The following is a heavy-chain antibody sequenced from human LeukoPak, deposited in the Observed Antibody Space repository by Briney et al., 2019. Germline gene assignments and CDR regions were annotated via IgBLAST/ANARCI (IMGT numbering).Heavy chain of an antibody. Sequence: GGSLRLSCSASGFTFSSYAMHWVRQAPGKGLEYVSAISSNGGSTYYADSVKGRFTISRDNSKNTLYLQMSSLRAEDTAVYYCVKGLDIVATITRTNDYWGQGTLATVSS. CDR3: VKGLDIVATITRTNDY. CDR1: GFTFSSYA. J-gene: IGHJ4*02. V-gene: IGHV3-64D*06. CDR2: ISSNGGST. D-gene: IGHD5-12*01.